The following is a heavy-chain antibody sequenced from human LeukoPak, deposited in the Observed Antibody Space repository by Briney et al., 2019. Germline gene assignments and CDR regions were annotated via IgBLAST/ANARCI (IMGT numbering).Heavy chain of an antibody. V-gene: IGHV3-23*01. CDR2: ISGSGGST. Sequence: PGGSLRLSCAASGFSISNSAMSWVRQAPGKGLEWVSAISGSGGSTYYADSVKGRFTISRDNSKNTLYLQMNSLRAEDTAVYYCAKVAASGGGDWFDPWGQGTLVTVSS. CDR1: GFSISNSA. D-gene: IGHD3-16*01. J-gene: IGHJ5*02. CDR3: AKVAASGGGDWFDP.